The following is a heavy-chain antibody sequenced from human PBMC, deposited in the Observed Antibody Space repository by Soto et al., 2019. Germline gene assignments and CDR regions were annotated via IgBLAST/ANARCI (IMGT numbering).Heavy chain of an antibody. CDR2: ISGSGGST. D-gene: IGHD3-22*01. CDR1: GFTFSSYA. J-gene: IGHJ4*02. Sequence: EVQLLESGGGLVQPGGSLRLSCAASGFTFSSYAMSWVRQAPGKGLEWVSAISGSGGSTYYADSVKGRFTISRDNSKNTLYLQMNSLRAEDTAVYYCAKVYYYDSSGYYPYYFDYWGQGTLVTVSS. V-gene: IGHV3-23*01. CDR3: AKVYYYDSSGYYPYYFDY.